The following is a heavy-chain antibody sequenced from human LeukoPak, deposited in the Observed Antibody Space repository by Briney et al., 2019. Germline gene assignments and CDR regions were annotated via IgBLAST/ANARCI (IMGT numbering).Heavy chain of an antibody. V-gene: IGHV3-11*01. CDR2: ISSSGSTI. CDR1: GFTFSDYY. CDR3: ARVSPVYYYYYMDV. Sequence: GGSLRLSCAASGFTFSDYYMSWIRQAPGKGLEWVSYISSSGSTIYYADSVKGRFTISRDNAKNSLYLQMNSLRAEDTAVYYCARVSPVYYYYYMDVWGKGTTVTISS. J-gene: IGHJ6*03.